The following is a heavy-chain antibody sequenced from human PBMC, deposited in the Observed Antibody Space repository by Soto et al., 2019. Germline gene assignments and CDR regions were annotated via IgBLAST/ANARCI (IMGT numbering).Heavy chain of an antibody. V-gene: IGHV1-18*04. D-gene: IGHD3-3*01. Sequence: ASVKVSRKTSGYNFLNYGMSWVRQAPGQGPEWMGWISVYHGNTIYAQNFQGRVTMTTDTSTSTAYMELTSLRSDDTGVYYCARDHGGAHMALLYWRQGSLFTVSS. CDR2: ISVYHGNT. J-gene: IGHJ4*02. CDR3: ARDHGGAHMALLY. CDR1: GYNFLNYG.